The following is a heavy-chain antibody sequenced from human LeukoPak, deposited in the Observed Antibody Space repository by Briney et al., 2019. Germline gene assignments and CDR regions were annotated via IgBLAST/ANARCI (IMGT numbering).Heavy chain of an antibody. D-gene: IGHD2-15*01. CDR2: IYYSGST. CDR1: GGSISSYY. J-gene: IGHJ3*02. Sequence: SETLSLTCTVSGGSISSYYWSWIRQPPGKGLEWIGYIYYSGSTNYNPSLKSRVTISVDTSKNQFSLKLSSVTAADTAVYYCARGKDIVYADAFVIWGQGTMVTVSS. CDR3: ARGKDIVYADAFVI. V-gene: IGHV4-59*01.